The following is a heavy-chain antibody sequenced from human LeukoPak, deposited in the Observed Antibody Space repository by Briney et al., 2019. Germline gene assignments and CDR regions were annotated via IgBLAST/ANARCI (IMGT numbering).Heavy chain of an antibody. D-gene: IGHD3-9*01. V-gene: IGHV1-18*01. Sequence: ASVKVSCMASGYTFTSYGISWVRQAPGQGLAWMGWISAYNGNTNYAQKLQGRVTMTTDTSTSTAYMELRSLRSDDTAVYYCARGRDYDILTGYSLPGYWGQGTLVTVSS. CDR1: GYTFTSYG. CDR3: ARGRDYDILTGYSLPGY. J-gene: IGHJ4*02. CDR2: ISAYNGNT.